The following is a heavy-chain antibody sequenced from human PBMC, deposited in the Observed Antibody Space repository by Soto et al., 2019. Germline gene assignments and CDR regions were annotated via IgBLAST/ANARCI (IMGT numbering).Heavy chain of an antibody. CDR1: SYTFTSYA. V-gene: IGHV1-18*01. Sequence: QVQLVQSGAEVKKPGASVMVSCKASSYTFTSYAISWVRQAPGQGLEWMGWINTYNGNTNYAQKLQGRVTMTTDTSTSTAYMELRSLRSDDSAGYYCARGGAKGGYDPWGQGTLVTVSS. CDR3: ARGGAKGGYDP. CDR2: INTYNGNT. D-gene: IGHD5-12*01. J-gene: IGHJ5*02.